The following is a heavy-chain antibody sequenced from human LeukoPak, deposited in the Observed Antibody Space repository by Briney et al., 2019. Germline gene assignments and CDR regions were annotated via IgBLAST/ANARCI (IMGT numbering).Heavy chain of an antibody. J-gene: IGHJ3*02. V-gene: IGHV3-9*01. CDR3: AKDIFAMITPSAFDI. Sequence: GGPLRLSCAASGFTFDDYAMHWVRQAPGKGLEWVSGISWNSGSIGYADSVKGRFTISRDNAKNSLYLQMNSLRAEDTALYYCAKDIFAMITPSAFDIWGQGTMVTVSS. D-gene: IGHD3-22*01. CDR2: ISWNSGSI. CDR1: GFTFDDYA.